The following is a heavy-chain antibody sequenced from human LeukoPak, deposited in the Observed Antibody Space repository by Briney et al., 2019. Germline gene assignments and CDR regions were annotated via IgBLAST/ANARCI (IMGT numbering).Heavy chain of an antibody. J-gene: IGHJ4*02. Sequence: GGSLRLSCVASGFTLKNAWMSWVRQAPGKGLEWVSSISSGSSYIYYADSVKGRFTIFRDNAKNSLYLQMNSLRAEDTAVYYCATFYYDSSGYGGYYFDYWGQGTLVTVSS. CDR2: ISSGSSYI. D-gene: IGHD3-22*01. V-gene: IGHV3-21*01. CDR3: ATFYYDSSGYGGYYFDY. CDR1: GFTLKNAW.